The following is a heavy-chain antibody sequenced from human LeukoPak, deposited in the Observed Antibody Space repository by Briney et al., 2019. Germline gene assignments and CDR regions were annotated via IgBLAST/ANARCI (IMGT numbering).Heavy chain of an antibody. V-gene: IGHV3-23*01. J-gene: IGHJ4*02. Sequence: AGGSLRLSCAASAFTFSNYSMSWVRQAPGKGLEWVSAISGSGASTYYADTVTARFTISRDKYKNTLYLQMNRLRAEDTAVYHCAKGSSAYVMYYFDNWGQGTLVTVSS. CDR2: ISGSGAST. CDR1: AFTFSNYS. CDR3: AKGSSAYVMYYFDN. D-gene: IGHD3-22*01.